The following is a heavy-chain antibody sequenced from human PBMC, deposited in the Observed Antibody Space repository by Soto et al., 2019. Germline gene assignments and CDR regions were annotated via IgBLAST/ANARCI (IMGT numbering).Heavy chain of an antibody. D-gene: IGHD2-2*01. CDR2: IYYSGST. Sequence: ETLSHTCTVSGGSISSSSYYWGWIRQPPGKGLEWIGSIYYSGSTYYNPSLKSRVTISVDTSKNQFSLKLSSVTAADTAVYYCARLGFCSSTSCYYYYDGMDVWGQGTTVT. V-gene: IGHV4-39*01. CDR3: ARLGFCSSTSCYYYYDGMDV. CDR1: GGSISSSSYY. J-gene: IGHJ6*02.